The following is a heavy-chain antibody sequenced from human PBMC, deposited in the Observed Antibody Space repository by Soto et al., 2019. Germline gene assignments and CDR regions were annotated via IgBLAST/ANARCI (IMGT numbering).Heavy chain of an antibody. CDR3: TRGLAPLWFGDPIDY. V-gene: IGHV3-49*03. D-gene: IGHD3-10*01. CDR2: IRSKAYGRKT. Sequence: GGPLRLSCTASGFTFGDYAMSWFRQAPGQGLEWVGLIRSKAYGRKTKYAASVKARSTISRDDSKSIAYLPMNSLKTEDTAVSYCTRGLAPLWFGDPIDYWGQGTLVTVSS. J-gene: IGHJ4*02. CDR1: GFTFGDYA.